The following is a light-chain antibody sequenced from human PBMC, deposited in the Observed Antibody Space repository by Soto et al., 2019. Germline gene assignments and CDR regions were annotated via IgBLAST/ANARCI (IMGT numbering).Light chain of an antibody. J-gene: IGLJ1*01. CDR1: SSDVGAYKY. CDR3: SSYSISTAYL. CDR2: EVS. V-gene: IGLV2-14*01. Sequence: QSVLTQPRSVSGSPGQSVTISCTGTSSDVGAYKYVSWYQHYPGEAPKLMVFEVSNRPSGVSYRFSGSKSGNTASLTISGLQAEDEADYFCSSYSISTAYLFGTGTKVTVL.